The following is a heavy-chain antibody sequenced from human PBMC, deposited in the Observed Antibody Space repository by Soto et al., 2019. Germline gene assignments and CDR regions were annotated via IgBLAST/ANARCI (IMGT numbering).Heavy chain of an antibody. J-gene: IGHJ6*02. CDR1: GYIFTNYV. CDR3: ARSAVVVVAAYYYYGMDV. V-gene: IGHV1-18*01. CDR2: ISAYNGNT. Sequence: ASVKVSCKASGYIFTNYVVNWVRQAPGQGFEWMGWISAYNGNTNYAQKLQGRVTMTTDTSTSTAYMELRSLRSDDTAVYYCARSAVVVVAAYYYYGMDVWGQGTTVTVSS. D-gene: IGHD2-15*01.